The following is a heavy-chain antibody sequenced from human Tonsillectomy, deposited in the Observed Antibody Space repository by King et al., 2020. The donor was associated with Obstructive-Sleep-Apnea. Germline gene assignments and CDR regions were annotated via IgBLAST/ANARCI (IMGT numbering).Heavy chain of an antibody. J-gene: IGHJ3*02. CDR3: VRRRKWADAFDI. V-gene: IGHV3-11*01. D-gene: IGHD1-26*01. Sequence: VQLVESGGGLVKPGESLRLSCASSGFTCRDYYMGWIRQSPGKGLEWIPHIGSSVTTAYYPDSVKGRFTVSRDGAKNSVYLQMNSLRAGDTAVYYCVRRRKWADAFDIWGQGTMVTVSS. CDR2: IGSSVTTA. CDR1: GFTCRDYY.